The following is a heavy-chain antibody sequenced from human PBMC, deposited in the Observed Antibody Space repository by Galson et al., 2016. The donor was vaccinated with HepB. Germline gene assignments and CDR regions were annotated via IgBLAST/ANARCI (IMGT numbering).Heavy chain of an antibody. CDR3: AKARSVHLLLFDS. CDR2: ISGSGGNT. Sequence: SLRLSCAASGFTFSTYAMSWVRQAPGKGLEWASGISGSGGNTYYADSVKGRFTISRDNSKKTLYLQMNGLRAEDPAVYFCAKARSVHLLLFDSWGQGNLVTVSS. CDR1: GFTFSTYA. D-gene: IGHD2-15*01. V-gene: IGHV3-23*01. J-gene: IGHJ4*02.